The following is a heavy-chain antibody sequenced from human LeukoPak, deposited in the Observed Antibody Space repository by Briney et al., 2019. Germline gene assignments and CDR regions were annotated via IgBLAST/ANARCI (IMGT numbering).Heavy chain of an antibody. J-gene: IGHJ4*02. CDR3: AKGSYSSGWYEFDY. CDR1: GFTFDDYA. V-gene: IGHV3-9*03. CDR2: ISWNSGSI. D-gene: IGHD6-19*01. Sequence: PGRSLRLSCAASGFTFDDYAMHWVRQAPGKGLEWVSGISWNSGSIGYADSVKGRFTISRDNAKNSLYLQMNSLRAEDMALYYCAKGSYSSGWYEFDYWGQGTLVTVSS.